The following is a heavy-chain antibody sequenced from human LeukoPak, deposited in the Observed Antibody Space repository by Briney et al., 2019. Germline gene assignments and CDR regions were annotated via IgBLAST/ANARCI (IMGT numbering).Heavy chain of an antibody. J-gene: IGHJ2*01. Sequence: PGGSLRLSCAASGFRFSSYWMSWVRQAPGKGLEWVANIKQDGSEKYYVDSVKGRFTISRDNAKNSLYLQMNSLRAEDTAVYHSARVGGSYYWYFEPCGRGTLVTVSS. CDR2: IKQDGSEK. V-gene: IGHV3-7*05. CDR3: ARVGGSYYWYFEP. D-gene: IGHD2-15*01. CDR1: GFRFSSYW.